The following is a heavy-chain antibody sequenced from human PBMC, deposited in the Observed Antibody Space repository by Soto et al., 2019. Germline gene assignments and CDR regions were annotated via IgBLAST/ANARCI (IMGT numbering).Heavy chain of an antibody. CDR3: AGGYSSGWLDY. J-gene: IGHJ4*02. CDR1: GFTFSSYG. Sequence: GGSLRLSCAASGFTFSSYGMHWVRQAPGKGLEWVAVISYDGSNKYYADSVKGRFTISRDNSKNTLYLQMNSLRAEDTAVYYCAGGYSSGWLDYWGQGTLVTVSS. V-gene: IGHV3-30*03. CDR2: ISYDGSNK. D-gene: IGHD6-19*01.